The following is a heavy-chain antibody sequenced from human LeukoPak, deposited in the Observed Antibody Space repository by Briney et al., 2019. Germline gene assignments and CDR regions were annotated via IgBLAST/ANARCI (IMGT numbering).Heavy chain of an antibody. CDR2: INPSSGGT. D-gene: IGHD3-10*01. CDR1: GYTFTDYY. Sequence: ASVKVSCKTSGYTFTDYYMHWVRQAPGQGLEWMGWINPSSGGTNYAQKLQGRVTMTTDTSTSTAYMELRSLRSDDTAVYYCARDEGLLWFGEFLAFDYWGQGTLVTVSS. V-gene: IGHV1-2*02. CDR3: ARDEGLLWFGEFLAFDY. J-gene: IGHJ4*02.